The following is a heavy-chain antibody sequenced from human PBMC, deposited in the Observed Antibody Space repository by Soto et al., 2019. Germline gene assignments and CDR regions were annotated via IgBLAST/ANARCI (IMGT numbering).Heavy chain of an antibody. CDR1: G. D-gene: IGHD5-12*01. V-gene: IGHV1-18*01. CDR2: ISADNGDT. Sequence: GLNWVRQAPGQGPEWMGWISADNGDTNYESHVQHRLTSTTDTSTNTAYMELRSLTSDDTAIYYCSRTYSRFFFSSDTDPWGQGTLVTVSS. J-gene: IGHJ5*02. CDR3: SRTYSRFFFSSDTDP.